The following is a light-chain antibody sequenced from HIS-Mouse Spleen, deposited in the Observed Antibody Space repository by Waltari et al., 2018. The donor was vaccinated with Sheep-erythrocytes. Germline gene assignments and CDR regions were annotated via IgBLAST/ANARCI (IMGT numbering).Light chain of an antibody. CDR2: EGS. Sequence: QSALTQPASVSGSPGQSITISCTGTSSDVGRYNFVSGYQQHPGKAPKLLIYEGSKRPSGVSNRFSGSKSGNTASLTISGLQAEDEADYYCCSYAGSSTPWVFGGGTKLTVL. CDR3: CSYAGSSTPWV. CDR1: SSDVGRYNF. V-gene: IGLV2-23*01. J-gene: IGLJ3*02.